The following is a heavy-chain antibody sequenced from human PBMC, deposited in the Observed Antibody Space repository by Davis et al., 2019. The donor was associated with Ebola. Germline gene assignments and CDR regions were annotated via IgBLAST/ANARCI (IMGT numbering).Heavy chain of an antibody. CDR1: GGSISSYY. V-gene: IGHV4-59*12. CDR2: IYYSGST. J-gene: IGHJ6*02. CDR3: ARLRVGYGMDV. Sequence: MPSETLSLTCTVSGGSISSYYWSWIRQPPGKGLEWIGYIYYSGSTNYNPSLKSRVTISVDRSKNQFSLKLSSVTAADTAVYYCARLRVGYGMDVWGQGTTVTVSS. D-gene: IGHD1-26*01.